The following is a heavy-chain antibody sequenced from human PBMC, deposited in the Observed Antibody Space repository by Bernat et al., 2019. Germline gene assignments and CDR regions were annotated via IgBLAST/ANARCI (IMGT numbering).Heavy chain of an antibody. J-gene: IGHJ4*02. V-gene: IGHV3-30*03. CDR1: GFTFSNYG. CDR3: AAAYGLRVVGATTGRYIDY. CDR2: ISYGGSNK. D-gene: IGHD1-26*01. Sequence: QVQLVESGGGVVQPGRSLRLSCAASGFTFSNYGMHWVRPAPGKGLEWVAVISYGGSNKYYADSVKGRFTISRDNSKNKLYLQMNSLGAEDTAGYYCAAAYGLRVVGATTGRYIDYWGQGTLVTVSS.